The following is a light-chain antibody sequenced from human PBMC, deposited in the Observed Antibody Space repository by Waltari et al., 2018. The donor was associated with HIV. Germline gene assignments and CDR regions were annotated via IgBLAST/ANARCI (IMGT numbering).Light chain of an antibody. Sequence: QSALTQPASVSGSPGQSITISCTGTSGDIGKYNLVSRYQQHPGKASKINIHEVTNRPSGVSNRFSGSKSGNTASLTISGLQAEDEADYYCSSYTSSTPRVVFGRGTKLAVL. CDR3: SSYTSSTPRVV. V-gene: IGLV2-14*02. CDR1: SGDIGKYNL. J-gene: IGLJ2*01. CDR2: EVT.